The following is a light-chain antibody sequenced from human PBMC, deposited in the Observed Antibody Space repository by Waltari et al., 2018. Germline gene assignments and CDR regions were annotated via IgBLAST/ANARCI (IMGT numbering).Light chain of an antibody. CDR3: SSYTSSSTYV. V-gene: IGLV2-14*03. J-gene: IGLJ1*01. Sequence: SALTQPASVSGSPGQSLTISCTGTSSDVGGYYYVSWYQQPPGKAPKLMIYDVSNRPSGVSNRFSGSKSGNTASLTISGLQAEDEADYYCSSYTSSSTYVFGTGTKVTVL. CDR2: DVS. CDR1: SSDVGGYYY.